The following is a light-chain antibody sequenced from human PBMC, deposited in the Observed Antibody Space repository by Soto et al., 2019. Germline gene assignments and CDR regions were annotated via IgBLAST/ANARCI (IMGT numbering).Light chain of an antibody. V-gene: IGKV3-20*01. CDR1: QSVTSNY. CDR2: VAS. Sequence: EIVLAQSPGTLSLSPGERATLSCRASQSVTSNYLAWYQQKPGQAPRLLIYVASSRAAGIPDRFSGSGSGTDFSLTISRLELKDFAVYYCQIYGSSPLITFGQGTRLEIK. J-gene: IGKJ5*01. CDR3: QIYGSSPLIT.